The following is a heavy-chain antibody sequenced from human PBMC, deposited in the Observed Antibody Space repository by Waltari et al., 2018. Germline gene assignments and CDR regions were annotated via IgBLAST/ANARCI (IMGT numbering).Heavy chain of an antibody. CDR1: GYSFTSYW. J-gene: IGHJ3*02. D-gene: IGHD2-2*01. CDR3: ARQIGYCSSTSCYRGAFDI. V-gene: IGHV5-51*01. Sequence: EVQLVQSGAEVKKPGESLKISCKGSGYSFTSYWIGWVRQMPGKALEWMGIIYPGDSDTRYSPSFQGQVTISADKSISTAYLQWSSLKASDTAMYYCARQIGYCSSTSCYRGAFDIWGQGTMVTVSS. CDR2: IYPGDSDT.